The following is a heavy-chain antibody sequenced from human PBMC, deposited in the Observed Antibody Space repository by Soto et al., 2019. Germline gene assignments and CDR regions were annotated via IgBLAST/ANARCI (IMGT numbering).Heavy chain of an antibody. CDR1: GGSFTRGSYS. D-gene: IGHD3-3*01. CDR2: VYHTGRT. Sequence: QVQLQESGPGLVKPSETLSLTCTVSGGSFTRGSYSWSWIRQPPGKGLEWIGYVYHTGRTSYNPSLKSRVSISMDTSKNQFSMNLDSVTAADTAVYFCARDFAYFDSWGQGTLVTVSS. V-gene: IGHV4-61*01. J-gene: IGHJ4*02. CDR3: ARDFAYFDS.